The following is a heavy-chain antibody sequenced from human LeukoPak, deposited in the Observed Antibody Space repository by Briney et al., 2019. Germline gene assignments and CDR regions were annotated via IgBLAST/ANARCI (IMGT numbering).Heavy chain of an antibody. D-gene: IGHD3-22*01. CDR1: GGSISSYY. CDR3: ARVPTSYYDSSGYYWFDP. Sequence: PSETLSLTCTVSGGSISSYYWSWIRQPPGKGLEWIGYIYYSGSTNYNPSLKSRVTISVDTSKNQFSLKLSSVTAADTAVYYCARVPTSYYDSSGYYWFDPWGQGTLVTVSS. V-gene: IGHV4-59*01. CDR2: IYYSGST. J-gene: IGHJ5*02.